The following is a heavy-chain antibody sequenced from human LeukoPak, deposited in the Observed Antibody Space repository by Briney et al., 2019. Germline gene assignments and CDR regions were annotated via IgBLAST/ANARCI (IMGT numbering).Heavy chain of an antibody. V-gene: IGHV3-30*18. D-gene: IGHD3-10*01. CDR2: ISYDGSNK. CDR1: GFTFSSYG. J-gene: IGHJ4*02. CDR3: AKDWRVRGVIYYFDY. Sequence: GGSLRLSCAASGFTFSSYGMHWVRQAPGKGLEWVAVISYDGSNKYYADSVKGRFTISRDNSKNTLYLQMNSLRAEDTAVYYCAKDWRVRGVIYYFDYWGQGTLVTVSS.